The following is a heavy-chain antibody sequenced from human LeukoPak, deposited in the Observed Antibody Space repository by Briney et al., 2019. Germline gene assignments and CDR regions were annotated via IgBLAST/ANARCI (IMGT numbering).Heavy chain of an antibody. D-gene: IGHD3-22*01. J-gene: IGHJ4*02. CDR1: GGSISSYY. V-gene: IGHV4-59*01. Sequence: SETLSLTCTVSGGSISSYYRSWIRQPPGKGLEWIGYIYYSGSTNYNPSLKSRVTISVDTSKNQFSLKLSSVTAADTAVYYCARGSSGYFDYWGQGTLVTVST. CDR2: IYYSGST. CDR3: ARGSSGYFDY.